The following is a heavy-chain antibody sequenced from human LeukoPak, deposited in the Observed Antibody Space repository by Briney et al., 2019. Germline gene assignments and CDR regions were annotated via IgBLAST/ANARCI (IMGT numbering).Heavy chain of an antibody. D-gene: IGHD3-10*01. CDR3: ARFHSGGSGSYFWFDP. Sequence: SETLSLTCAVYGGSFSGYYWSWIRQPPGKGLEWIGEINHSGSTNYNPSLKSRVTISVDTSKNQFSLKLSSVTAADTAVYYCARFHSGGSGSYFWFDPWGQGTLVTVSS. V-gene: IGHV4-34*01. J-gene: IGHJ5*02. CDR2: INHSGST. CDR1: GGSFSGYY.